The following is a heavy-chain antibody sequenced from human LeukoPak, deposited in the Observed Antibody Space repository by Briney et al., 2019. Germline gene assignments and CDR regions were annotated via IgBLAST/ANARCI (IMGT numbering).Heavy chain of an antibody. D-gene: IGHD1-26*01. Sequence: SVKVSCKASGYTFTGHYMHWVRQAPGQGLEWMGWINPIFGTANYAQKFQGRVTITADESTSTAYMELSRLRSDDTAVYYCARAVGATTNDYWGQGTLVTVSS. CDR1: GYTFTGHY. J-gene: IGHJ4*02. CDR2: INPIFGTA. V-gene: IGHV1-69*13. CDR3: ARAVGATTNDY.